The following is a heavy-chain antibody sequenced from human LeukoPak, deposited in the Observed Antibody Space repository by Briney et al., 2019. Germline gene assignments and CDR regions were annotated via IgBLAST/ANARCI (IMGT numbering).Heavy chain of an antibody. Sequence: PGGSLRLSCAASGFTFSSYAMSWVRQAPGKGLEWVSAIGGSGGSTYYADSVKGRFTISRDNAKNSLYLQMNSLSADDTAVYYCATAGAVTPPRLWGQGTLVTVSS. CDR2: IGGSGGST. CDR1: GFTFSSYA. CDR3: ATAGAVTPPRL. D-gene: IGHD4-17*01. J-gene: IGHJ4*02. V-gene: IGHV3-23*01.